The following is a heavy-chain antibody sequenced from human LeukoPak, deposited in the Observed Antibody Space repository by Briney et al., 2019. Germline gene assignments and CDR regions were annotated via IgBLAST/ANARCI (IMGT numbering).Heavy chain of an antibody. CDR2: INPNSGGT. CDR1: GYTFTNYG. V-gene: IGHV1-2*02. CDR3: ALPELIDY. J-gene: IGHJ4*02. D-gene: IGHD3-10*01. Sequence: GASVKVSCKAFGYTFTNYGITWVRQAPGQGLEWMGWINPNSGGTNYAQKFQGRVTMTRDTSISTAYMELSRLRSDDTAVYYCALPELIDYWGQGTLVTVSS.